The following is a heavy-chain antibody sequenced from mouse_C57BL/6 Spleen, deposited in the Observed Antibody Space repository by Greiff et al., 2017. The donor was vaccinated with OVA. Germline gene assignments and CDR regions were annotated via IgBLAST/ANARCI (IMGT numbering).Heavy chain of an antibody. CDR2: IYPGSGST. CDR1: GYTFTSYW. J-gene: IGHJ1*03. CDR3: AREDYYCSSYWYFDV. V-gene: IGHV1-55*01. D-gene: IGHD1-1*01. Sequence: VQLQQPGAELVKPGASVKMSCKASGYTFTSYWMTWVKQRPGQGLEWIGDIYPGSGSTNYNEKFKGKATLTGDKSSSTAYLQLSILTSEDPAVYYCAREDYYCSSYWYFDVWGTGTTVTVSA.